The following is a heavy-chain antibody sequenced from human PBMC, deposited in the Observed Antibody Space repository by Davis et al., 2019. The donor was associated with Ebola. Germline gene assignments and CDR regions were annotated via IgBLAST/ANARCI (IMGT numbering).Heavy chain of an antibody. J-gene: IGHJ4*02. V-gene: IGHV1-2*06. CDR1: GYTFTGYY. CDR3: AREGSVWGSYPFDY. Sequence: ASVKVSCKASGYTFTGYYMHWVRQAPGQGLEWMGRINPNSGDTNYAQKFQGRVTMTRDTSISTAYMELSRLRSDDTAVYYCAREGSVWGSYPFDYWGQGTLVTVSS. CDR2: INPNSGDT. D-gene: IGHD3-16*02.